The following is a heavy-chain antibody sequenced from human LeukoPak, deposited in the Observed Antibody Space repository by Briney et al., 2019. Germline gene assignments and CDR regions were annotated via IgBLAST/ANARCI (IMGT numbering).Heavy chain of an antibody. D-gene: IGHD4-23*01. V-gene: IGHV3-21*01. CDR3: ARDPGTVAKGDAFDI. CDR2: ISSSSSYI. CDR1: GFTFSSYS. J-gene: IGHJ3*02. Sequence: GGSLRLSCAASGFTFSSYSMNWVRQAPGKGLEWVSSISSSSSYIYYADSVKGRFTISRDNAKNSLYLQMNSLRAEDTAVYYCARDPGTVAKGDAFDIWGQGTMVTVSS.